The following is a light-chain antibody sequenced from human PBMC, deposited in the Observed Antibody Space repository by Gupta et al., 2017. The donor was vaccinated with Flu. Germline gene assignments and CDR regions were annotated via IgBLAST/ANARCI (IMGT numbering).Light chain of an antibody. CDR3: QQYVRTPWT. CDR1: PTGGDKHNSKKY. CDR2: WAS. Sequence: SLGGWATINCKSSPTGGDKHNSKKYLDWYQQKPGQPPKLLIYWASTREYGVPDRFSGSGFGTDFTLTINSRQAEDVAVYYCQQYVRTPWTFGQGTXVEIK. V-gene: IGKV4-1*01. J-gene: IGKJ1*01.